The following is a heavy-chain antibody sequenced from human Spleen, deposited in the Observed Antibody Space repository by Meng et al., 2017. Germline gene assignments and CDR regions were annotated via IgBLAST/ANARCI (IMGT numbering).Heavy chain of an antibody. CDR1: GFIFSNYA. J-gene: IGHJ4*02. CDR2: ISNSGDRR. D-gene: IGHD4-17*01. V-gene: IGHV3-23*01. CDR3: VSGGTYADYGSVCYFDY. Sequence: GESLKISCAASGFIFSNYALSLLRQAPGKGLEWVAAISNSGDRRNYADSVKGRFTISRDHAKNSLYLQMNSLRPEDTALYYYVSGGTYADYGSVCYFDYWGQGTLVTVSS.